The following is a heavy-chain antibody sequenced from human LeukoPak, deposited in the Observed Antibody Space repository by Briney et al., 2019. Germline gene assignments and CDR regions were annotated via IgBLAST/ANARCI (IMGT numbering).Heavy chain of an antibody. V-gene: IGHV4-59*08. D-gene: IGHD3-16*01. J-gene: IGHJ4*02. CDR1: GGSISSYY. CDR2: IYYSGST. Sequence: SETLSLTCTVSGGSISSYYCSWIRQPPGKGLEWIGYIYYSGSTNYNPSLKSRVTISIDTSKNQFSLKLNSVTAADTAVYYCARRGLNRQNFDYWGQGTLVTVSS. CDR3: ARRGLNRQNFDY.